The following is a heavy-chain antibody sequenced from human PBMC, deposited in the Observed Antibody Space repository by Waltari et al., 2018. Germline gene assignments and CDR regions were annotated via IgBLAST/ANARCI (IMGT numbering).Heavy chain of an antibody. D-gene: IGHD2-15*01. Sequence: QVQLQESGPGLVKPSETLSLTCAVSGYSISSGYYWGWIRQPPGKGLEWIGSIYHSGSTYYNPSLKSRVTISVDTSKNQFSLKLSSVTAADTAVYYCARGGGNYFDYWGQGTLVTVSS. CDR2: IYHSGST. CDR3: ARGGGNYFDY. V-gene: IGHV4-38-2*01. J-gene: IGHJ4*02. CDR1: GYSISSGYY.